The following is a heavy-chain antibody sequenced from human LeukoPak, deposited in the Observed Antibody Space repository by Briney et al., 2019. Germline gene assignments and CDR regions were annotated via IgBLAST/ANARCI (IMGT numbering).Heavy chain of an antibody. J-gene: IGHJ4*02. D-gene: IGHD3-22*01. Sequence: GASVKVSCKASGYTFTVYYMHWVRQAPGQGLEWMGWINPNSGGTNYAQKFQGRVTMTRDTSISTAYMELSRLRSDDTAVYYCARTYYYVSSGYYPNFDYWGQGTLVTVSS. CDR1: GYTFTVYY. CDR3: ARTYYYVSSGYYPNFDY. V-gene: IGHV1-2*02. CDR2: INPNSGGT.